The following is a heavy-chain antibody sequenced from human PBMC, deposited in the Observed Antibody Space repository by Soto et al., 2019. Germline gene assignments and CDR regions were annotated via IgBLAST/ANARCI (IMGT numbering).Heavy chain of an antibody. V-gene: IGHV1-18*01. CDR2: ISAYNGNT. Sequence: QVQLVQSGAEVKKPGASVKVSCKASGYTFTSYGISWVRQAPGQGLEWMGWISAYNGNTNYAQKLQGRATMTTDTSTSTAYRELRSLGSGDTAVYYWAREDPPSLSWGQGPLVTVSS. D-gene: IGHD2-2*01. J-gene: IGHJ4*02. CDR3: AREDPPSLS. CDR1: GYTFTSYG.